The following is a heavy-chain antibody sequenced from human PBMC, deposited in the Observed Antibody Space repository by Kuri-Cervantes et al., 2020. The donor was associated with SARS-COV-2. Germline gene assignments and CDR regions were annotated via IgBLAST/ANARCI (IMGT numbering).Heavy chain of an antibody. CDR2: ISYDGSNK. CDR1: GFTFSSYA. CDR3: ARAYQPLY. Sequence: GGSLRLSCAASGFTFSSYAMHWVRQAPGKGLEWVAVISYDGSNKYYADSVKGRFTISRHNSKNTLYLQMNSLRAEDTAVYYCARAYQPLYWGQGTLVTVSS. V-gene: IGHV3-30-3*01. J-gene: IGHJ4*02.